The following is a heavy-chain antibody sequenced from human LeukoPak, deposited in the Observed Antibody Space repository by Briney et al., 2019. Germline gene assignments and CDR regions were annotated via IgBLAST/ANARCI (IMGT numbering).Heavy chain of an antibody. Sequence: GGSLRLSCAASGFTFTMFGMNWVRQAPGKGLEWVSYIDARSGIVYYADSVQGRFTISRDNAKNSLFLQMNSLRVEDTAVYYCARDLWSEHYDILTGYYGAFDIWGQGTMVTVSS. CDR3: ARDLWSEHYDILTGYYGAFDI. V-gene: IGHV3-48*04. J-gene: IGHJ3*02. D-gene: IGHD3-9*01. CDR2: IDARSGIV. CDR1: GFTFTMFG.